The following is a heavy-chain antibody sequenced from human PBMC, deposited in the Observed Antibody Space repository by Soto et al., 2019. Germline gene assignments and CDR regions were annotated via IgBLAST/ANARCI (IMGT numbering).Heavy chain of an antibody. CDR1: GLTFSDYA. V-gene: IGHV3-23*01. J-gene: IGHJ4*02. CDR3: AKHFGYYNDATAYHFDY. Sequence: EVQLLESGGGLAQPGGSLRLSCAASGLTFSDYAMSWVRQAPGKGLEWVSSMSGGGGSTYYADSVKGRFTISRNNSKNTLYLQMNSLRAEDTAVHYCAKHFGYYNDATAYHFDYWGQGSLVTVSS. CDR2: MSGGGGST. D-gene: IGHD1-26*01.